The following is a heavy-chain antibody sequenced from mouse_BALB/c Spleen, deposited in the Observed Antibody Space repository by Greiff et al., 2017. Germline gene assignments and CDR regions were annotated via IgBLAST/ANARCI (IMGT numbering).Heavy chain of an antibody. CDR2: LSDGGSYT. CDR3: ARDDGSYAMDY. Sequence: DVMLVESGGGLVKPGGSLKLSCAASGFPFSDYYMYWVRQTPEKRLEWVATLSDGGSYTYYPDSVKGRFTISRDNAKNNLYLQMSSLKSEDTAMYYCARDDGSYAMDYWGQGTSVTVSS. CDR1: GFPFSDYY. D-gene: IGHD2-3*01. V-gene: IGHV5-4*02. J-gene: IGHJ4*01.